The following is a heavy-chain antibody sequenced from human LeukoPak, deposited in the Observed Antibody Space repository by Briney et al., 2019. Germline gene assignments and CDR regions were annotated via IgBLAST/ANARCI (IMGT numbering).Heavy chain of an antibody. CDR3: ASQDTYRGVAARRVFERDY. CDR2: MSFSGSST. Sequence: GGSLRLSCVASGFTFSSYEMNWVRQAPGRGLEWVSYMSFSGSSTYYADSVKGRFTISRDNSKNTLYLQMNSLRAEDTAVYYCASQDTYRGVAARRVFERDYWGQGTLVTVSS. D-gene: IGHD6-6*01. V-gene: IGHV3-48*03. CDR1: GFTFSSYE. J-gene: IGHJ4*02.